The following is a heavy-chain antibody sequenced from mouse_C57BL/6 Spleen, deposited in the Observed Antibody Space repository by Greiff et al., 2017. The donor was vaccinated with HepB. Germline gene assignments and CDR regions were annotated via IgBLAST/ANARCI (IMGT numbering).Heavy chain of an antibody. Sequence: VQLQQSGPELVKPGASVKLSCKASGYTFTSYDINWVKQRPGQGLEWIGWIYPRDGSTKYNEKFKGKATLTVDTSSSTAYMELHSLTSEDSAVYFCARGGLYSNPYYFDYWGQGTSLTVSS. CDR2: IYPRDGST. D-gene: IGHD2-5*01. V-gene: IGHV1-85*01. CDR3: ARGGLYSNPYYFDY. CDR1: GYTFTSYD. J-gene: IGHJ2*02.